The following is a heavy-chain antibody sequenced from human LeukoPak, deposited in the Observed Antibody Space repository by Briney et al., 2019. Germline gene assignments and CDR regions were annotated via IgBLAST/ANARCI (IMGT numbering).Heavy chain of an antibody. CDR2: IMEEGSEK. CDR3: VRDKVGGSNDF. Sequence: AGGSLRLSCGASGFTFTSHWMSWVRQAPGKGLEWVANIMEEGSEKKYVDSVKGRFTISRDNTKNSVYLQMSGLRAEDTAIYYCVRDKVGGSNDFWGQGTLVTVSS. D-gene: IGHD2-15*01. V-gene: IGHV3-7*01. J-gene: IGHJ4*02. CDR1: GFTFTSHW.